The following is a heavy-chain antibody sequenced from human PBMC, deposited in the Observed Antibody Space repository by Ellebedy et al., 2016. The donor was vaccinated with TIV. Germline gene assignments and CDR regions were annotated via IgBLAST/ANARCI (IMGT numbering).Heavy chain of an antibody. Sequence: PGGSLRLSCAASGSTFSSHAIVWVRQAPGKGLEWVASVTDTGNNKYYADSVKGRFTISRHNSKKTLNLQMNSLTTEDTAVYYCARELNFREGDALDIWGQGTMVTVSS. V-gene: IGHV3-30-3*01. J-gene: IGHJ3*02. CDR1: GSTFSSHA. D-gene: IGHD3-10*01. CDR3: ARELNFREGDALDI. CDR2: VTDTGNNK.